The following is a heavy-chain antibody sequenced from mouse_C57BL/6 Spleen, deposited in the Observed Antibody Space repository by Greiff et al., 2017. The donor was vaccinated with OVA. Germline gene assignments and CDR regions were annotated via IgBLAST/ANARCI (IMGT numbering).Heavy chain of an antibody. CDR2: INYDGSST. CDR1: GFTFSDYY. J-gene: IGHJ3*01. D-gene: IGHD2-5*01. V-gene: IGHV5-16*01. Sequence: EVQRVESEGGLVQPGSSMKLSCTASGFTFSDYYMAWVRQVPEKGLEWVANINYDGSSTYYLDSLKSRFIISRDNAKNILYLQMSSLKSEDTATYYCARGDYSNAWFAYWGQGTLVTVSA. CDR3: ARGDYSNAWFAY.